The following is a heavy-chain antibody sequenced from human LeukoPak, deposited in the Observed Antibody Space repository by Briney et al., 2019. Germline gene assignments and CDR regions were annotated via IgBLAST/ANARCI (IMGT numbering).Heavy chain of an antibody. J-gene: IGHJ4*02. Sequence: SGTLSLTCAVSGGSVSYYYWGWIRQPPGKGLEWIGSIYYSGITYYNPSLKSRVTISVDTSKNQFSLKLSSVTAADTAVFYCSRHRSIVGDPRSADYWGQGTLVTVSS. D-gene: IGHD1-26*01. V-gene: IGHV4-39*01. CDR1: GGSVSYYY. CDR3: SRHRSIVGDPRSADY. CDR2: IYYSGIT.